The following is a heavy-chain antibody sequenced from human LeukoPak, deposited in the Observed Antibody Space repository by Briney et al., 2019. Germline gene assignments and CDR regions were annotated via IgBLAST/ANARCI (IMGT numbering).Heavy chain of an antibody. CDR2: IYHSGST. V-gene: IGHV4-34*01. D-gene: IGHD5-12*01. Sequence: PSETLSLTCAVYGGSFSGYYWSWIRQPPGKGLEWIGYIYHSGSTYYNPSLKSRVTISVDRSKNQFSLKLSSVTAADTAVYYCARDRGYSGYDYDYWGQGTLVTVPS. J-gene: IGHJ4*02. CDR3: ARDRGYSGYDYDY. CDR1: GGSFSGYY.